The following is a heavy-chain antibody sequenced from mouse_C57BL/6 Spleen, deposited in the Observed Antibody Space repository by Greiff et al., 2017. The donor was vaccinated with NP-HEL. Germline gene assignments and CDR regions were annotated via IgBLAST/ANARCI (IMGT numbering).Heavy chain of an antibody. D-gene: IGHD2-5*01. J-gene: IGHJ3*01. V-gene: IGHV1-82*01. CDR2: IYPGDGDT. CDR1: GYAFSSSW. CDR3: AYSNYGFAY. Sequence: VQLQQSGPELVKPGASVKISCKASGYAFSSSWMNWVKQRPGQGLEWIGRIYPGDGDTNYNQKFKGKSTLTVDKSSSTAYMRRSSLTADDSAVYYCAYSNYGFAYWGQGTLVTVSA.